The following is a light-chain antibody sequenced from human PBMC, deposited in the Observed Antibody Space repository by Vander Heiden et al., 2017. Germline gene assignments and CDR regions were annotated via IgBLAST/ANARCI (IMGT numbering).Light chain of an antibody. CDR1: QSLLHSNGYNY. J-gene: IGKJ1*01. CDR3: MQALQTPRT. Sequence: EIVMTQSPISLPVTPGEPASISCRSSQSLLHSNGYNYLYWYLQKPGQSPQLLIYLGSNRASGVPDRFSGSGSGTDFTLKISRVEAEDVGVYYCMQALQTPRTFGQGTKVEIK. V-gene: IGKV2-28*01. CDR2: LGS.